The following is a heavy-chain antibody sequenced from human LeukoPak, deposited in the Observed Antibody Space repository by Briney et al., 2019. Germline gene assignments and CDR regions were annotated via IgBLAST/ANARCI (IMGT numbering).Heavy chain of an antibody. CDR2: INLKSGYT. CDR3: ARVAGSIDY. D-gene: IGHD6-19*01. V-gene: IGHV1-8*03. CDR1: GWTCTSYD. J-gene: IGHJ4*02. Sequence: ASVKVSCKAFGWTCTSYDINWVRQASGQGLEWMGWINLKSGYTGYAQKFQGRVTITRDTSISTAYMELSSLRSEDTAVYYCARVAGSIDYWGQGTLVTVSS.